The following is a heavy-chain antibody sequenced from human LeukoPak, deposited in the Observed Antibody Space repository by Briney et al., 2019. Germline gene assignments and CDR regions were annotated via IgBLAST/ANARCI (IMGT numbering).Heavy chain of an antibody. J-gene: IGHJ3*02. D-gene: IGHD3-10*01. CDR2: IYYSGST. CDR1: GGSISSYY. V-gene: IGHV4-59*12. CDR3: AKSNGYGLVDI. Sequence: SETLSLTCTVSGGSISSYYWSWIRQPPGKGLEWIGYIYYSGSTNYKPSLKSRVTISLDTSRNQFSLKLNSVTAADTAVYYCAKSNGYGLVDIWGQGTMVTVSS.